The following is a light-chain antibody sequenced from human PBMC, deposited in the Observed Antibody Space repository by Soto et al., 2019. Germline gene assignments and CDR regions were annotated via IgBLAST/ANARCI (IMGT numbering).Light chain of an antibody. CDR2: DAS. Sequence: DIQMTQSPSTLSASVGDRVTITCRASQSITNWLAWYQQKPGKAPKLLVYDASSLESGVPSRFSGSGSGTEFTLTNSRLQPDDFATYYCQQYNSYSPLTFGPGTKVDIK. J-gene: IGKJ3*01. CDR3: QQYNSYSPLT. CDR1: QSITNW. V-gene: IGKV1-5*01.